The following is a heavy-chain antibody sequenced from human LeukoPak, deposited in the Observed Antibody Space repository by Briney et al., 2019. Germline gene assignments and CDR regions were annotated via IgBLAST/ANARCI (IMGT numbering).Heavy chain of an antibody. J-gene: IGHJ4*02. Sequence: GASVKVSCKASGGTFSSYAITWVRQAPGQGLEWMGGIIPIFDTASYAQKIQGRVTITADESTSTAYMELSSLRSEDTAVYYCARDNDSRDPPHFDYWGQGTLVTVSS. D-gene: IGHD3-16*01. CDR2: IIPIFDTA. CDR1: GGTFSSYA. CDR3: ARDNDSRDPPHFDY. V-gene: IGHV1-69*13.